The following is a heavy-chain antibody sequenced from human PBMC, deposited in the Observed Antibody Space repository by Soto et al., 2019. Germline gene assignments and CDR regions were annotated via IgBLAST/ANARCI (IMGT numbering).Heavy chain of an antibody. D-gene: IGHD3-16*01. Sequence: QVQLVESGGGVVQPGRSLRLSCAASGFTFSSYGMHWVRQAPGKGLEWVAVISYDGSIKYYSDSVKGRFTISRDNSKNTLSLQMKSLRAEDTAVFYCANGGEIMITFGGGYFDYWGQGTLVTVSS. CDR1: GFTFSSYG. V-gene: IGHV3-30*18. CDR3: ANGGEIMITFGGGYFDY. J-gene: IGHJ4*02. CDR2: ISYDGSIK.